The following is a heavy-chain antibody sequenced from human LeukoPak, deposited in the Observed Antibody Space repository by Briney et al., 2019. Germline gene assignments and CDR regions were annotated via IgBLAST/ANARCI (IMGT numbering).Heavy chain of an antibody. V-gene: IGHV4-59*08. CDR2: IYYSGST. D-gene: IGHD5-24*01. J-gene: IGHJ4*02. CDR1: GGSISSYY. Sequence: SETLSLTCTVSGGSISSYYWSWIRQPPGKGLEWIGYIYYSGSTNYNPSLKSRVTISVDTSKNQLSLKLRSVTAADTAVYYCARGGRDGYTLYPLDYWGQGTLATVSS. CDR3: ARGGRDGYTLYPLDY.